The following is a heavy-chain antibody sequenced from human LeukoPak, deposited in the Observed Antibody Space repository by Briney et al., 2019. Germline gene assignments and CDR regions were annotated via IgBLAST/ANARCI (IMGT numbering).Heavy chain of an antibody. CDR2: IYHSGST. V-gene: IGHV4-59*01. CDR1: GGSISSYY. Sequence: PSETLSLTCTVSGGSISSYYWSWIRQPPGKGLEWIGEIYHSGSTNYNPSLKSRVTISVDTSKNQFSLKVTSVTAADTAVYLCARVYGDYYYYYYMDVWGKGTTVTVSS. CDR3: ARVYGDYYYYYYMDV. J-gene: IGHJ6*03. D-gene: IGHD4-17*01.